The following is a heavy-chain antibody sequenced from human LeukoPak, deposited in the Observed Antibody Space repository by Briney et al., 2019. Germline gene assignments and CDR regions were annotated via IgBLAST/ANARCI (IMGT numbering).Heavy chain of an antibody. CDR1: GGSIIGGKDF. CDR3: ARQGITYSTSFFDS. CDR2: IYYTGST. J-gene: IGHJ4*02. Sequence: SETLSLTCAVSGGSIIGGKDFWGWIRQSPGKGLEWIGSIYYTGSTYYNPSLKSRVTISVDTSKSEFSLMVHSVTAADTAMYYCARQGITYSTSFFDSWGQGTLVTVAS. V-gene: IGHV4-39*01. D-gene: IGHD6-13*01.